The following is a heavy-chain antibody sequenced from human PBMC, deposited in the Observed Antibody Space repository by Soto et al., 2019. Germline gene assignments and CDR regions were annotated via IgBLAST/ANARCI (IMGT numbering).Heavy chain of an antibody. D-gene: IGHD2-2*01. CDR2: IYWDDDE. J-gene: IGHJ4*02. CDR3: AHGSCSSADCYPNPYLDY. V-gene: IGHV2-5*02. CDR1: GFSLSTTAEG. Sequence: QITLKESGPTLVKPTQTLTLTCTFSGFSLSTTAEGVGWIRQPPGKDLEWLALIYWDDDERYSPSMKSRLSITKDSSKNQVVLTMTNVDPVVTATYYCAHGSCSSADCYPNPYLDYWGQGILVTVSS.